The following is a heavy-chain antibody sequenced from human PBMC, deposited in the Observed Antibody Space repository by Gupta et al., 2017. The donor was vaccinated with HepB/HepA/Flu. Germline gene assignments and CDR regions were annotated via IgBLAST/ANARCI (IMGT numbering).Heavy chain of an antibody. V-gene: IGHV3-7*01. CDR3: VRDSMTIGARDDFDY. D-gene: IGHD6-6*01. Sequence: EVQLVESGGGLVQPGGSLRLSCEASGFTFSKYWMNWVRQAPGKGLEWVANIKQDGSDKYYVDSVKGRFTISRDNAKNSLYLQMNSLRAEDTAVYYCVRDSMTIGARDDFDYWGQGTLVTVSS. CDR2: IKQDGSDK. CDR1: GFTFSKYW. J-gene: IGHJ4*02.